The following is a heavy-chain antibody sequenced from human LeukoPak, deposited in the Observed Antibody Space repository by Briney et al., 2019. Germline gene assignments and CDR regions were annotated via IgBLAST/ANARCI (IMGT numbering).Heavy chain of an antibody. CDR2: ISGSGSNT. D-gene: IGHD1-1*01. Sequence: GGSLRLSCATSGFTFTTYGMIWVRQAPGKGLEWVLGISGSGSNTYYADSVKGRFTSSRDNSKNTLYLQMNSLRAEDTAVYYCAKRTSGAYGYFDYWGQGTLVTVSS. CDR1: GFTFTTYG. J-gene: IGHJ4*02. V-gene: IGHV3-23*01. CDR3: AKRTSGAYGYFDY.